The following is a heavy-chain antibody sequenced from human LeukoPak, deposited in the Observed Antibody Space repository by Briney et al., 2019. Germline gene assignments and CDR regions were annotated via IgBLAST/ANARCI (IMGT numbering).Heavy chain of an antibody. Sequence: SETLSLTCTVSGGSISSGGYYWSWIRQHPGKGLECIGSIYYSGSTSYNPSLKSRVTISLDTSKNQFSLKLSSVTAADTAVYYCARDPLNSGYYYGMDVWGQGTTVTVSS. V-gene: IGHV4-31*03. CDR3: ARDPLNSGYYYGMDV. J-gene: IGHJ6*02. CDR1: GGSISSGGYY. CDR2: IYYSGST. D-gene: IGHD1-26*01.